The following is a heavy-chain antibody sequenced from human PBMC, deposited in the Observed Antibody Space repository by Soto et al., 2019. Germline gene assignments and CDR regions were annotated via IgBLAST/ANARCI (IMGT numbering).Heavy chain of an antibody. CDR2: IWYDGSNK. Sequence: GGSLRLSCAASGFTFSSYGMHWVRQAPGKGLEWVAVIWYDGSNKYYADSVKGRFTISRDNSKNTLYLQMNSLRAEDTAVYYCARDEKYSSWANWFDPWGQGTLVTVSS. CDR1: GFTFSSYG. J-gene: IGHJ5*02. CDR3: ARDEKYSSWANWFDP. V-gene: IGHV3-33*01. D-gene: IGHD6-6*01.